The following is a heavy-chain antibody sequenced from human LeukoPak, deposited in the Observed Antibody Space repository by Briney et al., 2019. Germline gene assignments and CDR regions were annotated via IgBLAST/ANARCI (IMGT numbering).Heavy chain of an antibody. CDR3: ASRGDGYNRWAFDI. J-gene: IGHJ3*02. D-gene: IGHD5-24*01. V-gene: IGHV1-69*13. CDR1: GGTFSSYA. Sequence: ASVKVSCKASGGTFSSYAISWVRQAPGQGLEWMGGIIPIFGTANYAQKFQGRVTITADESTSTAYMELSSLRSEDTAVYYCASRGDGYNRWAFDIWGQGAMVTVSS. CDR2: IIPIFGTA.